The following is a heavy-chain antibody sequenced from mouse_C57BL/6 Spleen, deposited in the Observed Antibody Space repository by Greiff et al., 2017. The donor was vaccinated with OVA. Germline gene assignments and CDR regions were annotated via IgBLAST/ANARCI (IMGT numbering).Heavy chain of an antibody. CDR2: IYPGDGDT. CDR3: ARGDGRWYFDV. J-gene: IGHJ1*03. D-gene: IGHD3-3*01. CDR1: GYAFSSSW. Sequence: VQLQQSGPELVKPGASVKISCKASGYAFSSSWMNWVKQRPGKGLEWIGRIYPGDGDTNYNGKFKGKATLTADKSSSTAYMQLSSLTSEDSAVYFCARGDGRWYFDVWGTGTTVTVSS. V-gene: IGHV1-82*01.